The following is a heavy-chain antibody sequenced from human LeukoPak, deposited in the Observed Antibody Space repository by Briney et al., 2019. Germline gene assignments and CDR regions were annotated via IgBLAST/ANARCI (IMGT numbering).Heavy chain of an antibody. D-gene: IGHD3-10*01. CDR1: GFTFSSYA. Sequence: PGGSLRLSCAASGFTFSSYAMSWVRQAPGKGLEWVSAISGSGTSTYFADSVNGRFTISRDNSKNTLYLQMYSLRAEDTAVYYCAREIGDLDYWGQGTLVTVSS. CDR3: AREIGDLDY. CDR2: ISGSGTST. J-gene: IGHJ4*02. V-gene: IGHV3-23*01.